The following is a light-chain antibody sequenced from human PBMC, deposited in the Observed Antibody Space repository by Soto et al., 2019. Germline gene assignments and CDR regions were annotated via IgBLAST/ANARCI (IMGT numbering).Light chain of an antibody. CDR1: QRIATY. CDR2: AAS. CDR3: QQTFSTPPHT. Sequence: DIQMTQSPSSLSASIGDRVTITCRASQRIATYVNWYQQKPGEAPKLLIYAASSLQSGVPSRFRGSGSLTDFTLTISSLQPEDYATYYCQQTFSTPPHTFGQGTKVEIK. J-gene: IGKJ2*01. V-gene: IGKV1-39*01.